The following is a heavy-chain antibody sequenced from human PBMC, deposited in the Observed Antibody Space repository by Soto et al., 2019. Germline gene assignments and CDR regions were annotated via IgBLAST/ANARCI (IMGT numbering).Heavy chain of an antibody. CDR2: IVVGSGNT. CDR1: GFTFTSSA. D-gene: IGHD6-6*01. CDR3: AADEVAARPREGHYYYYGMDV. V-gene: IGHV1-58*01. Sequence: GASVKVSCKASGFTFTSSAVQWVRQARGQRLEWIGWIVVGSGNTSYAQKFQERVTITRDMSTSTAYMELSSLRSEDTAVYYCAADEVAARPREGHYYYYGMDVWGQGTTVTVSS. J-gene: IGHJ6*02.